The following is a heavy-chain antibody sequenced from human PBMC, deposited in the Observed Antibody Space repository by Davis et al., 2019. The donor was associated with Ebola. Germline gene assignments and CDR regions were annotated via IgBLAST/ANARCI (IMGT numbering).Heavy chain of an antibody. CDR2: INHSGST. D-gene: IGHD1-26*01. CDR1: GGSFSGYY. V-gene: IGHV4-34*01. CDR3: ARGGYSGSYLNFDY. Sequence: MPSETLSLTCDVYGGSFSGYYWSWIRQPPGKGLEWIGEINHSGSTNYNPSLKSRVTISVDTSKNQFSLKLSSVTAADTAVYYCARGGYSGSYLNFDYWGQGTLVTVSS. J-gene: IGHJ4*02.